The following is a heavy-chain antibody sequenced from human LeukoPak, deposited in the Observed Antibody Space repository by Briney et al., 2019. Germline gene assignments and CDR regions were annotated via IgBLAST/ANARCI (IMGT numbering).Heavy chain of an antibody. CDR2: INHSGST. J-gene: IGHJ5*02. CDR1: AGSFSGYY. Sequence: SQTLSPTCAVDAGSFSGYYSSWISQPPGKWLEWIGEINHSGSTTYNPSLKSRVTISVDPSRNQVSLKLSSVTAAGTAVYYCARGDCGSTSCYFFSCWFDPWGRGTLVTVSS. D-gene: IGHD2-2*01. V-gene: IGHV4-34*01. CDR3: ARGDCGSTSCYFFSCWFDP.